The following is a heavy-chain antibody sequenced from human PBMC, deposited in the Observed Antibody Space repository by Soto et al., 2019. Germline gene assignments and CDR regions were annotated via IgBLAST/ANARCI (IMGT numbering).Heavy chain of an antibody. V-gene: IGHV1-69*06. Sequence: AVKVSCKASGGTFSSYAISWVRQAPGQGLEWMGGIIPIFGTANYAQKFQGRVTITADKSTSTAYMELSSLRSEDTAVYYCARDRGITPYCGVDCYPPFFDYW. D-gene: IGHD2-21*02. CDR3: ARDRGITPYCGVDCYPPFFDY. CDR2: IIPIFGTA. CDR1: GGTFSSYA. J-gene: IGHJ4*01.